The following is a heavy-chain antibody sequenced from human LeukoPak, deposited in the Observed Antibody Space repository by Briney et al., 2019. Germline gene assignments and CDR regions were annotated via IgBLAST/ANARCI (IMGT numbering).Heavy chain of an antibody. CDR2: IFQSGST. V-gene: IGHV4-30-2*01. CDR3: ARAPLWRCTGGICYRYFDP. CDR1: GGSISSGDYS. Sequence: SETLSLTCAVSGGSISSGDYSWSWIRQPPGKGLEWIGYIFQSGSTYYNPSLKSRVTISVDTDKNQFSLKMRSVTAADTAVYYCARAPLWRCTGGICYRYFDPWGQGTLVTVSS. J-gene: IGHJ5*02. D-gene: IGHD2-8*02.